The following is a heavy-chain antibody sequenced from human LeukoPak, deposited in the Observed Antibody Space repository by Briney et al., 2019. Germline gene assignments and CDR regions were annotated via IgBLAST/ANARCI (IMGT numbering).Heavy chain of an antibody. Sequence: ASVKVSCKASGYTFTGYYMHWVRQAPGQGLEWMGWINPNSGGTNYAQKFQGRVTMTRDTSISTAYMELGRLRSDDTAVYYCAREKYYGSGSWDFDYWGQGTLVTVSS. D-gene: IGHD3-10*01. CDR3: AREKYYGSGSWDFDY. CDR2: INPNSGGT. J-gene: IGHJ4*02. V-gene: IGHV1-2*02. CDR1: GYTFTGYY.